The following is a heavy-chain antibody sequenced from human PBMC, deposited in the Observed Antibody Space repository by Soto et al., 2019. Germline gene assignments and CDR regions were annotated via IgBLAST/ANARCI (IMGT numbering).Heavy chain of an antibody. CDR3: AREGGYSGYDSGYYGMDV. J-gene: IGHJ6*02. V-gene: IGHV1-2*04. D-gene: IGHD5-12*01. CDR1: GYTFTGHY. Sequence: GASVKVSCKASGYTFTGHYMHWVRQAPGQGLEWMGWINPNSGGTNYAQKFQGWVTMTRDTFISTAYMELSRLRSDDTAVYYCAREGGYSGYDSGYYGMDVWGQGTTVT. CDR2: INPNSGGT.